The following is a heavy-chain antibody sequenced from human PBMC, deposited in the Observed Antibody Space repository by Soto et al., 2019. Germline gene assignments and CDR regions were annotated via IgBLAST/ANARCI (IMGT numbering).Heavy chain of an antibody. V-gene: IGHV4-39*01. CDR1: GGSISSSSYY. J-gene: IGHJ4*02. D-gene: IGHD6-19*01. CDR2: IYYSGST. CDR3: ARLKDSSGFS. Sequence: SETLSLTCTVSGGSISSSSYYWGWIRQPPGKGLEWIGSIYYSGSTYYNPSLKSRVTISVDTSKNQFSLKLSSVTAADTAVYYCARLKDSSGFSWGQGTLVTVSS.